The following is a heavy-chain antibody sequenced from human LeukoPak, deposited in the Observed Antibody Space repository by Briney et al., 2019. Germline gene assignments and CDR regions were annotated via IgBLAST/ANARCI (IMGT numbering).Heavy chain of an antibody. Sequence: GASVKVSCKASGYTFSSYGLSWVRQAPGQGLKWMGWISAYNVNTNYVQKLQGRVTMTTDTSTSTAYMELRSLRSDDTAVYYCARSGILTAPDYWGQGTQVTVSS. D-gene: IGHD3-9*01. CDR3: ARSGILTAPDY. CDR1: GYTFSSYG. V-gene: IGHV1-18*01. J-gene: IGHJ4*02. CDR2: ISAYNVNT.